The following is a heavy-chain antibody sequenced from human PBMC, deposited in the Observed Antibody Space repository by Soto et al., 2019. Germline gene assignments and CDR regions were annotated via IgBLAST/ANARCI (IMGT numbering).Heavy chain of an antibody. V-gene: IGHV1-58*01. CDR2: IVVGSRQT. CDR1: GFTFTSSA. Sequence: GASVKVSCKASGFTFTSSAEQWVRKARGQRLVLVVCIVVGSRQTNYAQKFQERVTITRDMSTSTAYMELSSLRSEDTAVYYCAAVRAAAGTHWGQGTLVTVSS. J-gene: IGHJ4*02. D-gene: IGHD6-13*01. CDR3: AAVRAAAGTH.